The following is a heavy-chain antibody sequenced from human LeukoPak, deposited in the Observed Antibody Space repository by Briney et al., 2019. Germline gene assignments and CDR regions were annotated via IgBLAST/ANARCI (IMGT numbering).Heavy chain of an antibody. CDR2: INPNNGDT. V-gene: IGHV1-8*03. Sequence: ASVKVSCKASGYIFTNYDINWVRQAPGQGLEWMGWINPNNGDTGYAQKFQGRVIITRNTSISTAYIELISLTSEDTAVYYCARGPGGWHGVSWFDPWGQGILVTVSS. J-gene: IGHJ5*02. CDR1: GYIFTNYD. CDR3: ARGPGGWHGVSWFDP. D-gene: IGHD6-19*01.